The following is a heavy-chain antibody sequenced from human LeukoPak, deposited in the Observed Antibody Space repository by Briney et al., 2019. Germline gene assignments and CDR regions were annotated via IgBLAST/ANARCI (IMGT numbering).Heavy chain of an antibody. D-gene: IGHD2-2*01. CDR2: IYYSGST. Sequence: PSQTLSLTCTVSGGSISSGDYYWSWIRQPPGKGLEWIGYIYYSGSTYYNPSLKRRVTISVDTSKNQFSLKLSSVTAADTAVYYCAGGDIVVVPAATGPLGYWGQGTLVTVSS. CDR1: GGSISSGDYY. CDR3: AGGDIVVVPAATGPLGY. J-gene: IGHJ4*02. V-gene: IGHV4-30-4*01.